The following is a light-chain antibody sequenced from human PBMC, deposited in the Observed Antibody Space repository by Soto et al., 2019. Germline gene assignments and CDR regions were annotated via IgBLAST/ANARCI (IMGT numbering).Light chain of an antibody. CDR1: SSDVGAYNL. V-gene: IGLV2-14*01. CDR3: SSFTSSSAWV. J-gene: IGLJ3*02. Sequence: QSVLTQPASVSGSPGQSITISCTGTSSDVGAYNLVSWYQHHPGKTPKLLIYEVSNRPSGVSNRFSASKSGSTASLMISGLQAEDEAHYYCSSFTSSSAWVFGGGTKVTVL. CDR2: EVS.